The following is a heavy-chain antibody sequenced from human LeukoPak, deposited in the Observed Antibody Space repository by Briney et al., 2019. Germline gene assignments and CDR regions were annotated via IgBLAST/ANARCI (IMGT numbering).Heavy chain of an antibody. CDR3: AREGIAVAGPFDY. CDR1: GGSISSYY. Sequence: SETLSLTCTVSGGSISSYYWSWIRQPPGKGLEWIGYIYYSGSTNYNPSLKSRVTISVDTSKNQFSLKLSSVTAADTAVYYCAREGIAVAGPFDYWGQGTLVTVSS. CDR2: IYYSGST. V-gene: IGHV4-59*12. D-gene: IGHD6-19*01. J-gene: IGHJ4*02.